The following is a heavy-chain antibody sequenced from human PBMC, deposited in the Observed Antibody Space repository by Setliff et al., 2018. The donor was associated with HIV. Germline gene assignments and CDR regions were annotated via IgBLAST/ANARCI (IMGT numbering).Heavy chain of an antibody. CDR1: GGSISSGSYY. V-gene: IGHV4-61*09. D-gene: IGHD3-22*01. CDR2: IYTSGST. CDR3: ARVVRMIVVLPDAFDL. J-gene: IGHJ3*01. Sequence: SETLSLTCTVSGGSISSGSYYWSWMRQPAGKGLEWIGHIYTSGSTNYNPSLKSRVTISVDTSKNQFSLKLSSVTAADTAVYYCARVVRMIVVLPDAFDLWGQGTMVTVSS.